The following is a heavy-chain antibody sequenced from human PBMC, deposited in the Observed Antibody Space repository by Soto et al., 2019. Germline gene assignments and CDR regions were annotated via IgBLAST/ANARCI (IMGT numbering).Heavy chain of an antibody. CDR1: GGSFSGYY. J-gene: IGHJ6*03. V-gene: IGHV4-34*01. D-gene: IGHD2-2*02. Sequence: PSETLSLTCAVYGGSFSGYYWSWIRQPPGKGLEWIGEINHSGSTNYNPSLKSRVTISVDTSKNQFSLKLSSVTAADTAVYYRARAQKRDIVVVPAARPPNYYYYYMDVWGKGTTVTVSS. CDR2: INHSGST. CDR3: ARAQKRDIVVVPAARPPNYYYYYMDV.